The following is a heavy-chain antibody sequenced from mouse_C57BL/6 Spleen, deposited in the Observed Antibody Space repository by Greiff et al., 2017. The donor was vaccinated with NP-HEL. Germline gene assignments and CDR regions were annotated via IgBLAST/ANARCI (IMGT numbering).Heavy chain of an antibody. D-gene: IGHD1-1*01. J-gene: IGHJ2*01. CDR1: GFTFSSYA. V-gene: IGHV5-4*01. CDR2: ISDGGSYT. Sequence: DVKLVESGGGLVKPGGSLKLSCAASGFTFSSYAMSWVRQTPEKRLEWVATISDGGSYTYYPDNVKGRFTISRDNAKNNLYLQMSHLKSEDTAMYYCARDVSYGSSYPDYWGQGTTLTVSS. CDR3: ARDVSYGSSYPDY.